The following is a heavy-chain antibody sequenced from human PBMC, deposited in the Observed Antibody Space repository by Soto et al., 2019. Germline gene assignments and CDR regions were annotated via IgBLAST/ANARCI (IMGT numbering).Heavy chain of an antibody. Sequence: QVQLVESGGGVVQPGRSLRLSCAASGFTFSSYAMHWVRQAPGKGLEWVAVISYDGSNKYYADSVKGRFTISRDNSKNTLYLQMNSLRAEDTAVYYCARDRYDSRGYFSFDIWGQGTMVTVSS. V-gene: IGHV3-30-3*01. J-gene: IGHJ3*02. CDR2: ISYDGSNK. CDR1: GFTFSSYA. D-gene: IGHD3-22*01. CDR3: ARDRYDSRGYFSFDI.